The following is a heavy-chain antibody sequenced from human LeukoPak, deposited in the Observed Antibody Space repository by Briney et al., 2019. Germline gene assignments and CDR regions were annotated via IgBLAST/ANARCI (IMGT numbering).Heavy chain of an antibody. CDR3: ARDGPYYYDSSGYSFLAY. D-gene: IGHD3-22*01. CDR2: ISSIISYI. Sequence: GGSLRLSCAASGFTFSSYSMNWVCQAPGKVLELVSSISSIISYIYYADSVKGRFTISRDNAKNSLYLQMNSLRAEDTAVYYCARDGPYYYDSSGYSFLAYWGQGTLVTVSS. CDR1: GFTFSSYS. J-gene: IGHJ4*02. V-gene: IGHV3-21*01.